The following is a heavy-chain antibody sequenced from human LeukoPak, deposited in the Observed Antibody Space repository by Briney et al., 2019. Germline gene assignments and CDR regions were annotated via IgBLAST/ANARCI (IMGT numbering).Heavy chain of an antibody. D-gene: IGHD3-16*01. J-gene: IGHJ4*02. V-gene: IGHV3-15*01. CDR1: GFTFSNAW. CDR2: IKSKTDGGTT. CDR3: TTEMGAGLFDY. Sequence: GRSLRLSCAASGFTFSNAWMSWVRQAPGKGLEWVGRIKSKTDGGTTDYAAPVKGRFTISRDDSKNTLYLQMNSLKTEDTAVYYCTTEMGAGLFDYWGQGTLVTVSS.